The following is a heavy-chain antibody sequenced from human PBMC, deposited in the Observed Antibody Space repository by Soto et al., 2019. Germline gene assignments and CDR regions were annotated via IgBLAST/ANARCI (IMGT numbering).Heavy chain of an antibody. J-gene: IGHJ4*02. CDR2: ISHSGRT. CDR3: SYGSSFDY. D-gene: IGHD3-10*01. Sequence: SETLSLTCTVSCASLRSGTYYWSWIRQPPGKGLEWIGYISHSGRTNYDPSLKSRLTMSVDTSQSQFSLQLNSVTAADTAVYYCSYGSSFDYWGQGTLVTVSS. CDR1: CASLRSGTYY. V-gene: IGHV4-61*01.